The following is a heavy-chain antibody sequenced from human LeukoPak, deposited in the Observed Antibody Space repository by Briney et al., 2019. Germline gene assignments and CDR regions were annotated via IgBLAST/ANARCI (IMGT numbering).Heavy chain of an antibody. CDR2: ISSSGTYI. CDR3: ARSVGAAVSYGMDV. V-gene: IGHV3-21*01. J-gene: IGHJ6*02. CDR1: GFTFSSYS. Sequence: GGSLRLSCAASGFTFSSYSMNWVRQAPGKGLEWVSSISSSGTYIYVADSVKGRFTISRDNAKNSLYLQMNSLRAEDTAVYYCARSVGAAVSYGMDVWGQGTTVTVSS. D-gene: IGHD6-13*01.